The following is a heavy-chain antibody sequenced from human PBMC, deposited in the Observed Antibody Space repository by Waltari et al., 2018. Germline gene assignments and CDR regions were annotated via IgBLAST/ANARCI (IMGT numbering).Heavy chain of an antibody. CDR3: ASPRGGRLRLGDLSLKTPPDY. CDR1: GFTFSSYA. V-gene: IGHV3-30*01. CDR2: ISYDGSDK. D-gene: IGHD3-16*02. J-gene: IGHJ4*02. Sequence: QVQLVESGGGVVQPGRSLRLSCAASGFTFSSYAMHWVRQAPGKGLEWVAVISYDGSDKYYADSGKGRFTISRDNSKNTVYLQMNSLRAEDTAVYYCASPRGGRLRLGDLSLKTPPDYWGQGTLVIVSS.